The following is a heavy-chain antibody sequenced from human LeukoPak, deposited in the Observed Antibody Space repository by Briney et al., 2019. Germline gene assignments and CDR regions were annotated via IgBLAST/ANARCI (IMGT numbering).Heavy chain of an antibody. CDR3: ATFSGAHHKTFDS. J-gene: IGHJ4*02. CDR1: GLTFRNYW. Sequence: GGSLRLSCAASGLTFRNYWMSWVRQAPGKGLEWVANIKQDGSDKFYVDSVNGRFTISRDNAKNSLYPQMNTLRAEDTAIYYCATFSGAHHKTFDSWGQGTLVTVSS. D-gene: IGHD1-14*01. CDR2: IKQDGSDK. V-gene: IGHV3-7*01.